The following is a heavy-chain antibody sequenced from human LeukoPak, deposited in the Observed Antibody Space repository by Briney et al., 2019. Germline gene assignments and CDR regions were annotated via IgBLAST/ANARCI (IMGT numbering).Heavy chain of an antibody. CDR1: GYSFTSYW. D-gene: IGHD3-9*01. CDR2: IYPGDSDT. CDR3: ARHGGAPRDYFDWLLPFDY. J-gene: IGHJ4*02. Sequence: GESLKISCKGSGYSFTSYWIGWVRQMPGKGLEWMGIIYPGDSDTRYSPSFQGQVTISADKSISTAYLQWSSLKASDTAMYYCARHGGAPRDYFDWLLPFDYWGQGTLVTVSS. V-gene: IGHV5-51*01.